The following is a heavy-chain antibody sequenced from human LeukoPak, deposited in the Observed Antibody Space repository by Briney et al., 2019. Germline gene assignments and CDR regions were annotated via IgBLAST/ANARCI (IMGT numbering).Heavy chain of an antibody. J-gene: IGHJ3*02. D-gene: IGHD2-2*01. CDR1: GFTFSSYA. V-gene: IGHV3-23*01. Sequence: SGGSLRLPCAASGFTFSSYAMNWVRQAPGKGLEWVSAISGSGGSTYYADSVKGRFTISRDNSKNMLYLQMNSLRAEDTAVYYCAKDIVVVPAASDAFDIWGQGTMVTVSS. CDR2: ISGSGGST. CDR3: AKDIVVVPAASDAFDI.